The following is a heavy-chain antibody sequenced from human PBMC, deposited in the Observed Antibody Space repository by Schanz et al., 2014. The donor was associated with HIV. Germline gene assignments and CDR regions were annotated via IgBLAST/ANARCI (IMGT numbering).Heavy chain of an antibody. CDR1: GFTFSTND. J-gene: IGHJ4*02. Sequence: QVQLVESGGGVVQPEKSLRLSCAASGFTFSTNDMHWVRQLPGKGLEWVAVISHNGNNDYYAESVKGRFTISRDNSKNTLDLQMNNLKPEDTAVYYCAKAGLFFGQLWLGFFDYWGQGAQVTVSS. D-gene: IGHD3-10*01. V-gene: IGHV3-30*18. CDR2: ISHNGNND. CDR3: AKAGLFFGQLWLGFFDY.